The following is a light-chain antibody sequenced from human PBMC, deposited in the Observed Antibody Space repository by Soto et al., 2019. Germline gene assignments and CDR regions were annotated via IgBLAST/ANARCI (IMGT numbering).Light chain of an antibody. CDR2: DVS. CDR1: SSDVGGYNY. J-gene: IGLJ1*01. CDR3: SSYTSSSTLV. Sequence: QSVLTQPASLSGSPGQSITISCTGTSSDVGGYNYVSWYQQHPGKAPKLMIYDVSNRPSGVSNRFSGSKSSNTASLTISGLQAEDEADYYCSSYTSSSTLVFGTGTKVTVL. V-gene: IGLV2-14*01.